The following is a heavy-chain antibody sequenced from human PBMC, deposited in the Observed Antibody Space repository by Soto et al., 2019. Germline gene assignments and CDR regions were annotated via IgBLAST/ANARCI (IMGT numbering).Heavy chain of an antibody. Sequence: QVQLQESGPGLVRPSETLSLTCSVSDRSISGLYWTWVRQSPGKGLEWIGWIYSSGTTNYKPSLKSRVAFSVDTSKNQFSLKLTSVTAADTAIYYCARLRNHYFMDAWGKGTTVAVSS. CDR1: DRSISGLY. CDR3: ARLRNHYFMDA. D-gene: IGHD1-1*01. CDR2: IYSSGTT. J-gene: IGHJ6*03. V-gene: IGHV4-59*08.